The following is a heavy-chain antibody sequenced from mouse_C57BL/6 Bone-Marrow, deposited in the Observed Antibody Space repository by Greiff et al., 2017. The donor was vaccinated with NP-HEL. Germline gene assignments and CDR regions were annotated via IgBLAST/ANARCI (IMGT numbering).Heavy chain of an antibody. Sequence: EVQVVESGGGLVQSGRSLRLSCATSGFTFSDFYMEWVRQAPGKGLEWIAASRNKANDYTTEYSASVKGRFIVSRDTSQSILYLQMNALRAEDTAIYYCARDAPYDSYWYFDVWGTGTTVTVSS. CDR2: SRNKANDYTT. CDR3: ARDAPYDSYWYFDV. V-gene: IGHV7-1*01. CDR1: GFTFSDFY. J-gene: IGHJ1*03. D-gene: IGHD2-4*01.